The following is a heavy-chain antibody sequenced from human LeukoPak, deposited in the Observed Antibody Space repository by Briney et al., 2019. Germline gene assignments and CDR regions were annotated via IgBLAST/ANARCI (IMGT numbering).Heavy chain of an antibody. J-gene: IGHJ4*02. D-gene: IGHD3-10*01. Sequence: SVKVSFTASGGTFNTHPINWVRQAPGHGLEWMGGIIPIFGTADYAQKFQGRVTITADESTTTAYMELSSPTSDDTAVYYCARAGSGSYSGLDYWGQGTLVTVSS. CDR2: IIPIFGTA. CDR3: ARAGSGSYSGLDY. V-gene: IGHV1-69*13. CDR1: GGTFNTHP.